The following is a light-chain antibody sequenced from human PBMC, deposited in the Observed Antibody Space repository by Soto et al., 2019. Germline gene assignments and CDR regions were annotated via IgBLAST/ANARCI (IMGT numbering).Light chain of an antibody. CDR2: LNSDGSH. CDR3: QTWGNGIVV. J-gene: IGLJ2*01. V-gene: IGLV4-69*01. Sequence: QSVLTQSPSASASLGASVKLTCTLSSGHSSYAIAWHQQQPEKGPRYLMKLNSDGSHSKGDGIPDRFSGSSSGAERYLTISRLQSEDEADYYCQTWGNGIVVFGGGTELTVL. CDR1: SGHSSYA.